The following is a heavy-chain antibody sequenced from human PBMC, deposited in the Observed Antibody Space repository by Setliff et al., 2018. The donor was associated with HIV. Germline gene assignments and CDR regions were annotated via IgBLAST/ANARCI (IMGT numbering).Heavy chain of an antibody. V-gene: IGHV1-69*10. Sequence: SVKVSCKASGDTFSIYAISWVRQAPGQGLEWMGGIVIGNYAQKFQGRVTITADESTSTAYMELSSLTSDDTAVYYCARVVDRDYDFWSAYEYWGQGTMVTVSS. CDR1: GDTFSIYA. D-gene: IGHD3-3*01. CDR3: ARVVDRDYDFWSAYEY. CDR2: IVIG. J-gene: IGHJ4*02.